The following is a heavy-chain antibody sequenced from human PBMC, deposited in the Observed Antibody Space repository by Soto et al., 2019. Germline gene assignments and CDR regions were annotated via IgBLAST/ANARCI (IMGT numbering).Heavy chain of an antibody. CDR2: ISAYNGNT. V-gene: IGHV1-18*01. D-gene: IGHD4-17*01. Sequence: ASVKVSCKASGYTFTSYGISWVRQTPGQGLEWMGWISAYNGNTNYAQKLQGRVTMTTDTSTSTAYMELRSLRSDDTAGYYCARDGAGVYGDYGMDVWGQGTTVTVSS. J-gene: IGHJ6*02. CDR1: GYTFTSYG. CDR3: ARDGAGVYGDYGMDV.